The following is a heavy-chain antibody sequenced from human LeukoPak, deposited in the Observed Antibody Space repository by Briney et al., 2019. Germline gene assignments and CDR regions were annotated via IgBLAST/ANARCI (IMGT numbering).Heavy chain of an antibody. Sequence: AGGSLRLSCAASGFTFSTYAMSWVRQAPGKGLEWVSAISGSGSNTYYADSVKGRFTISRDNSQNTLYLQMNSLRAEDTAVYYCAKGGWSYYFDYWGQGTLVTVSS. V-gene: IGHV3-23*01. CDR1: GFTFSTYA. CDR2: ISGSGSNT. CDR3: AKGGWSYYFDY. J-gene: IGHJ4*02.